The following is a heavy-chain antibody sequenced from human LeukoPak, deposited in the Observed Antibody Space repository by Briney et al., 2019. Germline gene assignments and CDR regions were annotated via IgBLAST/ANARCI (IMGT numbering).Heavy chain of an antibody. CDR1: GFTFDDYA. J-gene: IGHJ4*02. D-gene: IGHD1-26*01. V-gene: IGHV3-9*01. Sequence: RGRSLRLSCAVSGFTFDDYAMDWVRQAAGEGLEWVSGISWNSGSIGYADSVKGRLTISRDTAKNSLYLQMNSLRAEDTALYYCAKDILRRRIDSWELPDYWGQGTLVTVSS. CDR2: ISWNSGSI. CDR3: AKDILRRRIDSWELPDY.